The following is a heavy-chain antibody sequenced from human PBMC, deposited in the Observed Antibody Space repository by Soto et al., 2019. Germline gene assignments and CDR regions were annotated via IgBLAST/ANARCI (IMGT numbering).Heavy chain of an antibody. CDR1: GFSLSTSGMC. V-gene: IGHV2-70*01. CDR2: IDWDDDK. CDR3: ARSLGVAVAGYFDY. D-gene: IGHD6-19*01. Sequence: ESGPTLVNPTQTLTLTCTFSGFSLSTSGMCVSWIRQPPGKALEWLALIDWDDDKYYSTSLKTRLTISKDTSKNQVVLTMTNMDPVDTATYYCARSLGVAVAGYFDYWGQGTLVTSPQ. J-gene: IGHJ4*02.